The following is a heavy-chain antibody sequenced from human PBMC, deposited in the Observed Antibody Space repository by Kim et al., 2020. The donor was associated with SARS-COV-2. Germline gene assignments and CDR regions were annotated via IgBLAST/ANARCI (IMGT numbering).Heavy chain of an antibody. CDR3: SGGVVGLEAAGGAFDV. CDR1: GFTVSSSY. D-gene: IGHD2-15*01. CDR2: IYSGLTA. J-gene: IGHJ3*01. V-gene: IGHV3-66*01. Sequence: GGSLRLSCAASGFTVSSSYMTWVRQAPGKGLEWISVIYSGLTAYYVDSVKDRFTISRNNSQNTLYLQMNSLRVADTALYYCSGGVVGLEAAGGAFDVWG.